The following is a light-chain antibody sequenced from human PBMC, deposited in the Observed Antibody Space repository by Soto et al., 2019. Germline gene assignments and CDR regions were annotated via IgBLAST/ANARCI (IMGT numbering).Light chain of an antibody. CDR1: SSNIGSNY. J-gene: IGLJ3*02. CDR3: AAWDDSLSGWV. CDR2: ANN. Sequence: QSVLTQPPSASGTPGQRVTISCSGSSSNIGSNYVYWYQQLPGTAPQLLIYANNERPSGVPDRFSGSKSGTSASLAISGLRSEDEAVYYCAAWDDSLSGWVFGGGTKVTVL. V-gene: IGLV1-47*02.